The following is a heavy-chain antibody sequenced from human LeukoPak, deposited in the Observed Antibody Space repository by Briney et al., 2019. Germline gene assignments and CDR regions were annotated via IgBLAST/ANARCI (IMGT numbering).Heavy chain of an antibody. D-gene: IGHD2-21*02. CDR1: GFTFSDFE. CDR3: ARELLLCGGDCNDY. J-gene: IGHJ4*02. Sequence: GGSLRLSCAASGFTFSDFEMNWVRQVPGKGLEWVSHIDGGGGSIFYADSVKGRFTVSRDNAKNSLYLQMNSPRVEDTAIYYCARELLLCGGDCNDYWGQGTLVTVSS. CDR2: IDGGGGSI. V-gene: IGHV3-48*03.